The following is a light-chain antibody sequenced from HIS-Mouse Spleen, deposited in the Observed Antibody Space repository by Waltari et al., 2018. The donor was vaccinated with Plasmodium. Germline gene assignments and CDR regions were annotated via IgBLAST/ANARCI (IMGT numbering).Light chain of an antibody. CDR2: EGS. V-gene: IGLV2-23*01. CDR1: RRSVGGSNL. J-gene: IGLJ2*01. Sequence: QPALTQPAPLSGSPGQSIPHSCTATRRSVGGSNLVTWYQPHPGQAPKLMIYEGSKRPSGVSNRFSGSKSGNTASLTSSGPQAEDEADYYCCSYAGSSTCVVFGGGTKLTVL. CDR3: CSYAGSSTCVV.